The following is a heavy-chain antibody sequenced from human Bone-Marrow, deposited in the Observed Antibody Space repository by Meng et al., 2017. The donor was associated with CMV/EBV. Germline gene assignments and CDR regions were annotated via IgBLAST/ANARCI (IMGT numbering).Heavy chain of an antibody. V-gene: IGHV3-30*02. Sequence: GGSLRLSCAASGFTFSSYGMHWVRQAPGKGLEWVSFIRYDGDNKYYADSVKGRFTISRDNSKNTLYLQMNSLRVEDTAVYYCARGRRAGYYFDYWGQGTLVTVSS. CDR3: ARGRRAGYYFDY. J-gene: IGHJ4*02. CDR1: GFTFSSYG. D-gene: IGHD6-13*01. CDR2: IRYDGDNK.